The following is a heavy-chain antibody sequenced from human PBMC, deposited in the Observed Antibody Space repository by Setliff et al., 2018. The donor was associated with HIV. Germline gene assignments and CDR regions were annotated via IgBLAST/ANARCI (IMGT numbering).Heavy chain of an antibody. V-gene: IGHV3-11*04. CDR2: ISGGGKSI. CDR1: GFSFSDYF. D-gene: IGHD2-2*01. CDR3: VKDEEYIGVVSATMNMPGYYHYYYMDV. Sequence: PGGSLRLSCAVSGFSFSDYFMTWIRQAPGKGLEWVASISGGGKSIYYADSVKGRFTISRDNADRSLYLQMNSLRAEDTAVYYCVKDEEYIGVVSATMNMPGYYHYYYMDVWGKGSTVTVSS. J-gene: IGHJ6*03.